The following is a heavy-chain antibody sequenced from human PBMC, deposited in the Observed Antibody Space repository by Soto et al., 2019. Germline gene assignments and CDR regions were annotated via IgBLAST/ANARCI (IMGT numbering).Heavy chain of an antibody. V-gene: IGHV3-30*18. CDR1: GFTFSSYG. D-gene: IGHD3-9*01. Sequence: PGGSLRLSCAASGFTFSSYGMHWVRQAPGKGLEWVAVISYDGSNKYYADSVKGRFTISRDNSKNTLYLQMNSVRAEDTAVYYCAKALRYFDWFPHDAFDIWGQGTMVTVSS. CDR2: ISYDGSNK. J-gene: IGHJ3*02. CDR3: AKALRYFDWFPHDAFDI.